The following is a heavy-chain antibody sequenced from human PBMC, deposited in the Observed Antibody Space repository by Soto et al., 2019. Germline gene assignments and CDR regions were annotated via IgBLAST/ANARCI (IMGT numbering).Heavy chain of an antibody. D-gene: IGHD3-3*01. CDR1: GFTFSSYA. V-gene: IGHV3-23*01. CDR2: ISGSGGST. CDR3: AKGSGFWSGYYFTEGMDV. J-gene: IGHJ6*02. Sequence: PGGSLRLSCAASGFTFSSYAMSWVRQAPGKGLEWVSAISGSGGSTYYADSVKGRFTISRDNSKNRLYLQMNSLRAEDTAVYYCAKGSGFWSGYYFTEGMDVWGQGTTVTVSS.